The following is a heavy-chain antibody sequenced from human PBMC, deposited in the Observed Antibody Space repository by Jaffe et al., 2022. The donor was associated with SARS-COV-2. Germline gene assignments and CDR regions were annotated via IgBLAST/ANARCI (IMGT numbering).Heavy chain of an antibody. J-gene: IGHJ2*01. V-gene: IGHV4-34*01. CDR3: ARGLHSTVDLAARSWYFDL. Sequence: QVQLQQWGAGLLKPSETLSLTCAVYGGSFSGYYWSWIRQPPGKGLEWIGEINHSGSTNYNPSLKSRVTISVDTSKNQFSLKLSSVTAADTAVYYCARGLHSTVDLAARSWYFDLWGRGTLVTVSS. D-gene: IGHD6-6*01. CDR2: INHSGST. CDR1: GGSFSGYY.